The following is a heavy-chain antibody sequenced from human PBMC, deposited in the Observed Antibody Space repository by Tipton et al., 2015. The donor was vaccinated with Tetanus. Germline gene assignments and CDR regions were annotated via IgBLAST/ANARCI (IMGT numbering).Heavy chain of an antibody. CDR1: GFTFDDYA. V-gene: IGHV3-9*01. CDR2: ISWNSGSI. Sequence: SLRLSCAASGFTFDDYAMHWVRQAPGKGLEWVSGISWNSGSIGYADSVKGRFTISRDNAKNSLYLQMNSLRAEDTALYYCAKDVALSVYGDFTPFDYWGQGTLVTVSS. CDR3: AKDVALSVYGDFTPFDY. D-gene: IGHD4-17*01. J-gene: IGHJ4*02.